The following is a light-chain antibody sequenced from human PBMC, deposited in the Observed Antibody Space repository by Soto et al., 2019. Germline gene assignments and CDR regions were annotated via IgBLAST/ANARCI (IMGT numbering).Light chain of an antibody. CDR2: DAA. Sequence: DIQLTQSPPSLSASVGDAVTITCQASQDITNYLNWYQQKSGKSPKLLIFDAANLERGVPSRFSGSESGTHCTFTISSLQPEDVATYYCQQYENRPLTFGGGTKVE. CDR1: QDITNY. J-gene: IGKJ4*01. CDR3: QQYENRPLT. V-gene: IGKV1-33*01.